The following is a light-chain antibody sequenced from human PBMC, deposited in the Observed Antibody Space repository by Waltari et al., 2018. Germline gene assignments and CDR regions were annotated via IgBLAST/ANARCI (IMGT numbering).Light chain of an antibody. CDR3: CSYGGSFSSGYV. CDR1: SSDIGSYHY. CDR2: DVS. J-gene: IGLJ1*01. Sequence: QSALTQPRSVSGSPGHSVTISCTGSSSDIGSYHYVPWYQQHPGKAPKFMIYDVSKRPSGVPDPFSGSKSGNTASLTISGLQTEDEADYYCCSYGGSFSSGYVFGSGTKVTVL. V-gene: IGLV2-11*01.